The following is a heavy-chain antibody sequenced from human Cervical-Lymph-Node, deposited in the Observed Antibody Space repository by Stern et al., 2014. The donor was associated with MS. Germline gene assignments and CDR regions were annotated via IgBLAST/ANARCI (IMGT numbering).Heavy chain of an antibody. J-gene: IGHJ4*02. CDR2: ISSSSSYI. CDR1: GFTFSYYS. CDR3: ASRGPYYYDSSGYSLGPYFDY. D-gene: IGHD3-22*01. V-gene: IGHV3-21*01. Sequence: EVQLEESGGGLVKPGGSLRLSCAASGFTFSYYSMNWVRQAPGKGLEWVSSISSSSSYIYYADSVKGRFTISRDNAKNSLYLQMNSLRAEDTAVYYCASRGPYYYDSSGYSLGPYFDYWGQGTLVTVSS.